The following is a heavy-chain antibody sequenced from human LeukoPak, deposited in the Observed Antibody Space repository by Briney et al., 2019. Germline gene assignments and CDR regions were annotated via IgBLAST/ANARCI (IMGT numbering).Heavy chain of an antibody. CDR1: GGSISSSSYY. CDR3: ARADPEYYFDY. CDR2: IYYSGST. Sequence: SETLSLTCTVSGGSISSSSYYWGWIRQPPGKGLEWIGSIYYSGSTYYNPSLKSRVTISVDTSKNQFSLKLSSVTAADTAVYYCARADPEYYFDYWGQGTLVTVSS. V-gene: IGHV4-39*01. D-gene: IGHD1-14*01. J-gene: IGHJ4*02.